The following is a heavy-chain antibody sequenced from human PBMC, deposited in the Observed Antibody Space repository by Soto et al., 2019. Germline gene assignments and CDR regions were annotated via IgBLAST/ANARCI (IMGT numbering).Heavy chain of an antibody. CDR1: GFTVSSNY. CDR3: ARDTGYYAYSSGGWDI. CDR2: IYSGGST. Sequence: GGSLRLSCAASGFTVSSNYMSWVRQAPGKGLEWVSVIYSGGSTYYADSVKGRFTISRDNSKNTLYLQMNSLRAEDTAVYYCARDTGYYAYSSGGWDIWGQGTMVTVSS. J-gene: IGHJ3*02. V-gene: IGHV3-53*01. D-gene: IGHD3-22*01.